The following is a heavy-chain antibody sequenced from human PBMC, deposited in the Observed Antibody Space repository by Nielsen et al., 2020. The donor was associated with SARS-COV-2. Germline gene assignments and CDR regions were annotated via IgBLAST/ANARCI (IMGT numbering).Heavy chain of an antibody. J-gene: IGHJ6*03. V-gene: IGHV4-61*08. CDR2: IYYSGST. Sequence: SETLSLTCAVSGGSISSGGYSWSWIRQPPGKGLEWIGYIYYSGSTNYNPSLKSRVTISVDTSKNQFSLKLSSVTAADTAVYYCARALSSSTNYYYYMDVWGKGTTVTVSS. D-gene: IGHD2-2*01. CDR1: GGSISSGGYS. CDR3: ARALSSSTNYYYYMDV.